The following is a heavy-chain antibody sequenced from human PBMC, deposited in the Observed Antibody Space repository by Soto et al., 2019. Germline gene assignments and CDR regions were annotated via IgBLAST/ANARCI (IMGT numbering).Heavy chain of an antibody. CDR1: GFTFNSHW. CDR2: IKGDDSST. D-gene: IGHD3-10*01. Sequence: EVQLVESGGGLVQPGGSLRLSCAASGFTFNSHWMHWVRQAPGKGLVWVSRIKGDDSSTSSADSVKGRFTISRDNAKNTLYLQMNSLRAEETAVYYCARGGLGTYLLDYWGQGALVTVSS. J-gene: IGHJ4*02. V-gene: IGHV3-74*01. CDR3: ARGGLGTYLLDY.